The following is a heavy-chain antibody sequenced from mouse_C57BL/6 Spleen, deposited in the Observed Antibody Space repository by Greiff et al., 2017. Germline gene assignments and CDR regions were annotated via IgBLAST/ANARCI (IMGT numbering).Heavy chain of an antibody. J-gene: IGHJ3*01. CDR3: ARETNGIYEYVAY. Sequence: QVQLQQSGAELAKPGASVKLSCKASGYTFTSYWMHWVKQRPGQGLEWIGYINPSSGYTKYNQKFKDKATLTADKSSSTAYMQLSSLTYEDSAVYYGARETNGIYEYVAYWGQGTLVTVSA. D-gene: IGHD2-4*01. CDR1: GYTFTSYW. V-gene: IGHV1-7*01. CDR2: INPSSGYT.